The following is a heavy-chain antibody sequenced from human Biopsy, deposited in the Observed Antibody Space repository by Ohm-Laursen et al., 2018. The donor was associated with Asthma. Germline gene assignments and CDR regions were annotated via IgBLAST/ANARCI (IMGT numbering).Heavy chain of an antibody. V-gene: IGHV3-20*04. CDR1: GFTFDDYG. J-gene: IGHJ4*02. D-gene: IGHD7-27*01. Sequence: GSLRLSCAASGFTFDDYGMSWVRQAPGKGLDWVSGINWNGGSTSYADSVKGRFTISRDNAKRTVYLQMNNLRAEDTAVYYCASELGIGYWGQGILVTVSS. CDR3: ASELGIGY. CDR2: INWNGGST.